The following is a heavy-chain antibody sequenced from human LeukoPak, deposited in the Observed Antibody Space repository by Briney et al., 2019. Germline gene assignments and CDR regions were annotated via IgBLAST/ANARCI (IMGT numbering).Heavy chain of an antibody. J-gene: IGHJ4*02. CDR2: ISNGGGST. D-gene: IGHD4-23*01. CDR1: GFTFSNYA. CDR3: AKLGGNVAF. V-gene: IGHV3-23*01. Sequence: SGGSLRLSCAASGFTFSNYAMSWVRQAPGKGLEWVSTISNGGGSTYYADSVKGRFTISRDNSNNTLYLQMNSLRAEDTAVYYCAKLGGNVAFWGQGTLVTVSS.